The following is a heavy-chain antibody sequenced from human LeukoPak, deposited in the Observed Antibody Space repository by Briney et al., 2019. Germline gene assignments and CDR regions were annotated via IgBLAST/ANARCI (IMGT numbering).Heavy chain of an antibody. Sequence: GGSLRLSCAASGFTFDDYGMSWVRQAPGKGLEWVSDINWNGQSTDYADSVKGRFTISRDNAKNSLYLQMNSLRAEDTALYYCAKSSTVLSPLGYWGQGTLVTVSS. CDR2: INWNGQST. V-gene: IGHV3-20*04. CDR1: GFTFDDYG. J-gene: IGHJ4*02. D-gene: IGHD4-23*01. CDR3: AKSSTVLSPLGY.